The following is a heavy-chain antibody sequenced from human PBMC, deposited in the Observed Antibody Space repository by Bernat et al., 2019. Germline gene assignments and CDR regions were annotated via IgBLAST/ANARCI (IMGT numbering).Heavy chain of an antibody. Sequence: EVQLVESGGDLVQPGGSLRLSCAASGFAFSSYWMSWVRQAPGKGLEWVANIKEDESEKDYVDSVKGRFTISRDNAKNSLYLQMNSLRAEDTAVYYCARPLGWRDAFDIWGQGTVVTVSS. CDR2: IKEDESEK. CDR3: ARPLGWRDAFDI. V-gene: IGHV3-7*04. D-gene: IGHD4-23*01. J-gene: IGHJ3*02. CDR1: GFAFSSYW.